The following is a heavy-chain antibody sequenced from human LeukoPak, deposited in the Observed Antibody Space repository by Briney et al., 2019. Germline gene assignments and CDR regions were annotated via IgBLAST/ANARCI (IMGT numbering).Heavy chain of an antibody. D-gene: IGHD3-10*01. CDR1: GFTFSNAW. J-gene: IGHJ4*02. CDR3: TSHYYGSGSYDY. CDR2: IKSKNDGGTP. V-gene: IGHV3-15*01. Sequence: GGSLRLSCTASGFTFSNAWMSWVRQAPGKGLEWVGRIKSKNDGGTPDYAAPVKGRFTISRDDSKNTLYLQMNSLKTDEDTAVYYCTSHYYGSGSYDYWGQGTLVTVSS.